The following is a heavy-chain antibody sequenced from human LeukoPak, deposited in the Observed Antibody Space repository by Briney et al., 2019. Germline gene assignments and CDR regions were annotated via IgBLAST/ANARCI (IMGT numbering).Heavy chain of an antibody. CDR1: GFTFSSYS. CDR2: ISSSGSYI. CDR3: ARNNGMDV. J-gene: IGHJ6*02. V-gene: IGHV3-21*04. Sequence: PGGSLRLSCAASGFTFSSYSMNWVRQAPGKGLEWVSSISSSGSYIYYADSVKGRFTISRDNAKNSLYLQMNSLRAEDTALYHCARNNGMDVWGQGTTVIVSS.